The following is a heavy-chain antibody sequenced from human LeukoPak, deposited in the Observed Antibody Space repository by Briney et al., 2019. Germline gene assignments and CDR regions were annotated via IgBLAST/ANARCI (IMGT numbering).Heavy chain of an antibody. V-gene: IGHV4-59*01. CDR2: IYYSGST. D-gene: IGHD1-1*01. CDR1: GGSISSYY. J-gene: IGHJ5*02. CDR3: ARDNQGNGDNLRYNWFDP. Sequence: SETLSLTCTVSGGSISSYYWSWIRQPPGKGLEWIGDIYYSGSTNYNPSLKSRVTISVDTSKNQFSLKLSSVTAADTAVYYCARDNQGNGDNLRYNWFDPWGQGTLVTVSS.